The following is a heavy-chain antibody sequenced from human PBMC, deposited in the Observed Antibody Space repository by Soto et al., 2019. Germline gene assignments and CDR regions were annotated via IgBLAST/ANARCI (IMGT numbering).Heavy chain of an antibody. D-gene: IGHD6-6*01. CDR3: ARVGVEGREYYGMAV. J-gene: IGHJ6*04. CDR1: GGTFSSYT. Sequence: QVQLVQSGAEVKKPGSSVKVSCKASGGTFSSYTISWVRQAPGQGLEWMGRIIPILGIANYAQKFQGRVTITADKSXATAYMELGRMRSEATAVYYCARVGVEGREYYGMAVWGKGTTVTVSS. CDR2: IIPILGIA. V-gene: IGHV1-69*02.